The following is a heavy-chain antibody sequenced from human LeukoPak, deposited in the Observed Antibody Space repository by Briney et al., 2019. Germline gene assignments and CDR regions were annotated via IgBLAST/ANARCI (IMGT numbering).Heavy chain of an antibody. CDR3: AKDGLMRFFDY. D-gene: IGHD2-8*01. Sequence: GGSLRLSCAASGFIFNSYGMYWARQAPGKGLEWVAVISNDGNDKQFADSVKGRFTISRDNSNNTLYLQMNSLRGEDTAVYYCAKDGLMRFFDYWGQGTLVTVSS. V-gene: IGHV3-30*18. CDR2: ISNDGNDK. J-gene: IGHJ4*02. CDR1: GFIFNSYG.